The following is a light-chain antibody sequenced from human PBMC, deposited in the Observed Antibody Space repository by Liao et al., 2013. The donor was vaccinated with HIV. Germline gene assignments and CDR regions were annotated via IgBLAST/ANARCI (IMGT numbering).Light chain of an antibody. V-gene: IGLV3-21*01. CDR3: QVWDSGGAHIV. CDR2: YDG. CDR1: NIGGKT. J-gene: IGLJ1*01. Sequence: SYELTQPPSVSVAPGKTASITCGGNNIGGKTVHWYQQKPGQAPVVVIYYDGDRPSGIPERFSGSNSGNTATLTISRVEAGDEADYYCQVWDSGGAHIVFGTGTKVTVL.